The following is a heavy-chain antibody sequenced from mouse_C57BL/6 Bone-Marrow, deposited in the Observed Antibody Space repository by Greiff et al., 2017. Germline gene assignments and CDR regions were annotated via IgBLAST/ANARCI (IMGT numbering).Heavy chain of an antibody. J-gene: IGHJ1*03. Sequence: QVQLQQPGAELVKPGASVKLSCKASGYTFTSYWMHWVKQRPGRGLEWIGRIYPTNSGTNYNEKFKSKATLTVDTASSTAYMQLSSLTSEDSAVYYCARRGDYYVSSPTAYFDVWGTGTTVTVSS. V-gene: IGHV1-72*01. CDR3: ARRGDYYVSSPTAYFDV. CDR2: IYPTNSGT. D-gene: IGHD1-1*01. CDR1: GYTFTSYW.